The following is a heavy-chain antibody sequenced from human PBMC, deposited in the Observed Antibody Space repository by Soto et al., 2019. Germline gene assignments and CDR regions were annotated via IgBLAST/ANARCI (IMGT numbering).Heavy chain of an antibody. CDR3: ARGRQYSRGWAY. J-gene: IGHJ4*02. CDR1: SGSISSSSYF. D-gene: IGHD6-19*01. Sequence: TSETLSLTCTVSSGSISSSSYFWGWIRQAPGKGLEWIGNIYYSGGTNYNPSLKSRVTISVDTSKNQFSLKLSSVTAADTAVYYCARGRQYSRGWAYWGQGTLVTVSS. V-gene: IGHV4-39*07. CDR2: IYYSGGT.